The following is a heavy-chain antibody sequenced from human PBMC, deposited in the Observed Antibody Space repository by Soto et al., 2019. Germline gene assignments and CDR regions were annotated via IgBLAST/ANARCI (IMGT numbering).Heavy chain of an antibody. CDR3: AKAGGYYDSSGYPAISPLFDP. CDR2: ISGSGGST. V-gene: IGHV3-23*01. Sequence: GGSLRLSCAASGFTFSSYAMSWVRQAPGKGLEWVSAISGSGGSTYYADSVKGRFTISRDNSKNTLYLQMNSLRAEDTAVYYCAKAGGYYDSSGYPAISPLFDPWGQGTLVISPQ. D-gene: IGHD3-22*01. CDR1: GFTFSSYA. J-gene: IGHJ5*02.